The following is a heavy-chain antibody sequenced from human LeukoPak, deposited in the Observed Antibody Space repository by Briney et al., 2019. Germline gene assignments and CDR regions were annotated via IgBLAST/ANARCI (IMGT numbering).Heavy chain of an antibody. D-gene: IGHD3-3*01. CDR3: AREGITIFGVPQGDWFDP. CDR1: GFTFSSYS. J-gene: IGHJ5*02. CDR2: ISSSSSYI. Sequence: GGSLRLSCAASGFTFSSYSMNWVRQAPRKGLEWVSSISSSSSYIYYADSVKGRFTISRDNAKNSLYLQMNSLRAEDTAVYYCAREGITIFGVPQGDWFDPWGQGTLVTVSS. V-gene: IGHV3-21*01.